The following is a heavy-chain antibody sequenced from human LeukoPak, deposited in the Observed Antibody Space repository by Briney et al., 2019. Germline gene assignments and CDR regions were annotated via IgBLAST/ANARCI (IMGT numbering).Heavy chain of an antibody. J-gene: IGHJ3*02. CDR1: GFIFSKYW. CDR2: IKRDGSVI. D-gene: IGHD2-21*01. Sequence: GGSLRLSCAASGFIFSKYWMTWVRQAPGKGLEWVANIKRDGSVIHYVDSVKGRFTISRDNAKNSLYLQMDSLRAEGTAVYYCARDFNPSCGDNCYLDAFGIWGQGTMVTVSS. V-gene: IGHV3-7*01. CDR3: ARDFNPSCGDNCYLDAFGI.